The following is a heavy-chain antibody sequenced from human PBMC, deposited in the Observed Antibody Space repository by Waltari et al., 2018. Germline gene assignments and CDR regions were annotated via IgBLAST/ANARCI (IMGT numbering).Heavy chain of an antibody. D-gene: IGHD2-15*01. J-gene: IGHJ4*02. V-gene: IGHV4-4*02. Sequence: QVQLQESGPGLVKPSGTLSLTCAVSGDSLSSTDWWNGVRQPPGKGLEGMGKIHRSGRTNYNPSLESRVTTSIDTSNNEFSLKVTSATAADTAVYYCARDRGRGLYLDSWGQGTLVTVSP. CDR2: IHRSGRT. CDR3: ARDRGRGLYLDS. CDR1: GDSLSSTDW.